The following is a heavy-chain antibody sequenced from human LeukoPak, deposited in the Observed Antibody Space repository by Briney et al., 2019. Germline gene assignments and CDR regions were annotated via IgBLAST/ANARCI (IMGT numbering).Heavy chain of an antibody. CDR1: GSTFTGYY. CDR2: VIPTSGGT. D-gene: IGHD1-14*01. CDR3: ARDRQHRYPHEPFDF. J-gene: IGHJ4*02. V-gene: IGHV1-2*02. Sequence: ASVKVSCKASGSTFTGYYIHWVRQAPGQGLEWMGWVIPTSGGTDYAQKFQGRVTMTRDTSIATVYMELSRLTSDDTAVYYCARDRQHRYPHEPFDFWGQGTLVTVSS.